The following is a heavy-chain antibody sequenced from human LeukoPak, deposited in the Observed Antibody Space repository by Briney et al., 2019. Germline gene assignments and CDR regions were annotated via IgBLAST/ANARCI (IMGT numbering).Heavy chain of an antibody. CDR2: INPNCGGT. V-gene: IGHV1-2*02. CDR3: ARDYGDYEFASY. Sequence: ASVKVSCKASGYTFTGYYMHWVRQAPGQGLEWMGWINPNCGGTNYAQKFQGRVTMTRDTSISTAYMELSRLRSDDTAVYYCARDYGDYEFASYWGQGTLVTVSS. J-gene: IGHJ4*02. CDR1: GYTFTGYY. D-gene: IGHD4-17*01.